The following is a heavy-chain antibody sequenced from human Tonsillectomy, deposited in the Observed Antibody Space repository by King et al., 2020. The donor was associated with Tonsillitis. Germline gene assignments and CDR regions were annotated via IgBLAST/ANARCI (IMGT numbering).Heavy chain of an antibody. CDR2: ISGSGGSS. J-gene: IGHJ4*02. Sequence: VQLVESGGGLVQPGGSLRLSCAASGFTFSSYAMSWVRQAPGKGLEWVSAISGSGGSSYYADSVKGRFTISRDNSKNTLSLQMNSLRAEDTAVYYCAKDRNFDWQVGWGWGQGTLVTVSS. CDR3: AKDRNFDWQVGWG. V-gene: IGHV3-23*04. D-gene: IGHD3-9*01. CDR1: GFTFSSYA.